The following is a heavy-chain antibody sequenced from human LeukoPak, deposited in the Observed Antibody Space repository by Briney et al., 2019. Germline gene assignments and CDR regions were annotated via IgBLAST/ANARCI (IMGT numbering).Heavy chain of an antibody. CDR3: AKDRYSYAFEYSDS. CDR1: GFTFSSYG. Sequence: GGSLRLSCAASGFTFSSYGMHWVRQAPGRGLDWVAVISNDGSKKYYADSVKGRFTISRDNSKNTLSLQVSSLRTEDTAVYYCAKDRYSYAFEYSDSWGQGTLVTVSS. V-gene: IGHV3-30*18. D-gene: IGHD5-18*01. CDR2: ISNDGSKK. J-gene: IGHJ4*02.